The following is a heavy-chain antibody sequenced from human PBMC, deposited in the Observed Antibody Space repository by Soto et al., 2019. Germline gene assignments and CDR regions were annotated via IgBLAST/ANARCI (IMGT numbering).Heavy chain of an antibody. CDR3: AKRARSYAGEFDN. Sequence: EVQLSESGGGLVQPGGSLRLSCAASGFTLSSYSMGWVRQAPGKGLEWVSAISGRDDSTNYADSVRGRFSISRDNSKNTLYRQMSSLRGEDPATYYCAKRARSYAGEFDNWGQGTLVTVSS. CDR2: ISGRDDST. J-gene: IGHJ4*02. D-gene: IGHD2-21*01. CDR1: GFTLSSYS. V-gene: IGHV3-23*01.